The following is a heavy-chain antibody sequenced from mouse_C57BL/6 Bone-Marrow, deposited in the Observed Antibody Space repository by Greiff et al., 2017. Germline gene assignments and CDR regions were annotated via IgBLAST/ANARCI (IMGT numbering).Heavy chain of an antibody. D-gene: IGHD1-1*01. CDR3: ARPIPPLDCGSSYYWYFDV. CDR1: GFTFSDYY. Sequence: DVMLVESGGGLVQPGGSLKLSCAASGFTFSDYYMYWVRQTPEKRLEWVAYISNGVGSTYYPDTVKGRFTISRDNAKNTLFLQMNRLKSQDTAMYYCARPIPPLDCGSSYYWYFDVWGTGTTVTVSS. J-gene: IGHJ1*03. V-gene: IGHV5-12*01. CDR2: ISNGVGST.